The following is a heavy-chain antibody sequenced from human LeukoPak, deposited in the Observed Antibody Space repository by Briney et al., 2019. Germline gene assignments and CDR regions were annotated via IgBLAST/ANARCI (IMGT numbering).Heavy chain of an antibody. V-gene: IGHV4-30-2*03. D-gene: IGHD5-18*01. Sequence: PSQTLSLTCAVSGGSISSGGYSWSWIRQPPGKGLEWIGSIYYSGSTYYNPSLKSRVTISVDTSKNQFSLKLSSVTAADTAVYYCARVSPYSYGHTVSDYWGQGTLVTVSS. J-gene: IGHJ4*02. CDR3: ARVSPYSYGHTVSDY. CDR2: IYYSGST. CDR1: GGSISSGGYS.